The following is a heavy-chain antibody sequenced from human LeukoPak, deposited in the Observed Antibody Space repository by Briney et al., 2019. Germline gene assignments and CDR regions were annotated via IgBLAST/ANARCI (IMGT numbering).Heavy chain of an antibody. D-gene: IGHD3-16*02. J-gene: IGHJ6*03. CDR3: ARRESSYQNYYYYYHMDV. V-gene: IGHV3-20*04. CDR1: GFTFDDYG. CDR2: INWNCDST. Sequence: PGGSLRLSCAASGFTFDDYGMSWVRQAPGKGLEWVSDINWNCDSTGYADSVKGRFTISIDNAKNSLYLQMHSMRAEDTDLYYCARRESSYQNYYYYYHMDVWGKGTTVTVSS.